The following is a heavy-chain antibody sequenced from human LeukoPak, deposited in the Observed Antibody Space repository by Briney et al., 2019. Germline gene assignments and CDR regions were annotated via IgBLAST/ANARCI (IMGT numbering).Heavy chain of an antibody. CDR3: ARDVGLLWFGEAYNWFDP. Sequence: PSETLSLTCTVSGGSISSYYWSWIRQPPGKGLEWIGYIYYSGSTNYNPSLKSRVTISVDTSKNQFSLKLSSVTAADTAVYYCARDVGLLWFGEAYNWFDPWGQGTLVTVSS. CDR1: GGSISSYY. J-gene: IGHJ5*02. V-gene: IGHV4-59*01. D-gene: IGHD3-10*01. CDR2: IYYSGST.